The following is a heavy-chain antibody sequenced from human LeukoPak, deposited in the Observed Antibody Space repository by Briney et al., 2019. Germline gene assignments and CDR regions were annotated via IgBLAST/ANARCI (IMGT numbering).Heavy chain of an antibody. J-gene: IGHJ4*02. CDR1: GFTFDDYA. D-gene: IGHD3-22*01. CDR2: ISWNSGSI. CDR3: AKDKEFDYCDSSGYFDY. Sequence: GGSLRLSCAASGFTFDDYAMHWVRQAPGKGLEWVSGISWNSGSIGYADSVKGRFTISRDNAKNSLYLQMNSLRAEDTALYYCAKDKEFDYCDSSGYFDYWGQGTLVTVSS. V-gene: IGHV3-9*01.